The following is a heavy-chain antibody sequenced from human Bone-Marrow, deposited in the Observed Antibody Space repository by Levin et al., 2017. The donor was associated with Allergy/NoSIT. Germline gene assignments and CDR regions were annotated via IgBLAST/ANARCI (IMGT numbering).Heavy chain of an antibody. CDR3: ARGAILRLTPCWFDP. Sequence: PSETLSLTCAVYGGSFSDFYWSWIRQPPGKGLEWIGEINHSGNTNYNPSLKSRVSISVDTSKNQFSLNLTSVTAADTAIYYCARGAILRLTPCWFDPWGQGALVTVSS. J-gene: IGHJ5*02. V-gene: IGHV4-34*01. CDR2: INHSGNT. CDR1: GGSFSDFY. D-gene: IGHD3-3*01.